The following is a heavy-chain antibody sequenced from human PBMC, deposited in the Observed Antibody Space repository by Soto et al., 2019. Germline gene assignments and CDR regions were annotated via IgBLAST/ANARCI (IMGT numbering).Heavy chain of an antibody. CDR3: AKRVAGWELSREYYVDD. V-gene: IGHV3-30*18. CDR1: GFTFSRYG. Sequence: QVQLVESGGGVVQPGRSLGLSCAASGFTFSRYGMHWVRQAPGKGLEWVALISYDGSNTYYADSVKDRFTISRDNSRSTLYLQMNSLRAADTAVYYCAKRVAGWELSREYYVDDWGQGTLVTVSS. J-gene: IGHJ4*02. D-gene: IGHD1-26*01. CDR2: ISYDGSNT.